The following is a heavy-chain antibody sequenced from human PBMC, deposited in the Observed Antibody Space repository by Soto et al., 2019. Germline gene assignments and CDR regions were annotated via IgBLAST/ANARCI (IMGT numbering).Heavy chain of an antibody. J-gene: IGHJ4*02. V-gene: IGHV1-2*02. CDR3: AREGGDVVAVPASINY. CDR2: INPKNGGT. CDR1: GYTFTGYY. D-gene: IGHD2-2*02. Sequence: QVHLLQSGAEVRKPGASVKVSCKTSGYTFTGYYIHWVRQAPGQGLEWMGWINPKNGGTNYAQKFQGRVTMTRDTSISTAYMELTRLRADDRAVYYCAREGGDVVAVPASINYWGQGTLVTVS.